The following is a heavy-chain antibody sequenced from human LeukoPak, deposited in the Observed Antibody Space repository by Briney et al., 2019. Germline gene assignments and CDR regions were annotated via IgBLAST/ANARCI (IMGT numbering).Heavy chain of an antibody. CDR2: IKSKTDGGTT. D-gene: IGHD3-22*01. J-gene: IGHJ4*02. V-gene: IGHV3-15*01. Sequence: GGSLRLSCAASEFTFSNSWMSWVRQAPGKGLEWVGRIKSKTDGGTTDYAAPVRGRFTISRDDSKNTLYLQMNSLKTEDTAVYYCTTVNTMIGDPYWGQGTLVTVSS. CDR3: TTVNTMIGDPY. CDR1: EFTFSNSW.